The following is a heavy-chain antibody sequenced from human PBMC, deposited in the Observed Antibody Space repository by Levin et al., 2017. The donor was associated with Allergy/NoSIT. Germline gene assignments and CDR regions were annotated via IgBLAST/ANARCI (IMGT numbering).Heavy chain of an antibody. V-gene: IGHV1-46*01. CDR1: GYTFTSYY. CDR3: ARGDCSGGSCYVLDY. Sequence: ASVKVSCKASGYTFTSYYMHWVRQAPGQGLEWMGIINPSGGSTSYAQKFQGRVTMTRDTSTSTVYMELSSLRSEDTAVYYCARGDCSGGSCYVLDYWGQGTLVTVSS. J-gene: IGHJ4*02. D-gene: IGHD2-15*01. CDR2: INPSGGST.